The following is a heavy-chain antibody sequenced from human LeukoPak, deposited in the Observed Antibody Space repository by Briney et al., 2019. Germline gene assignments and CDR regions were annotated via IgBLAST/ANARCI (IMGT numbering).Heavy chain of an antibody. CDR1: GLTASHNVNNA. Sequence: GGPLRLSCAASGLTASHNVNNAMSWVRHAPGKGLEWVSGITTSGSTYYADSVKGRFTISRENSNNTLYLHMDSLRAGDTAVYFCAKRGVVIWVILVGFHKEAYYFDSWGQGALVTVSS. J-gene: IGHJ4*02. CDR2: ITTSGST. CDR3: AKRGVVIWVILVGFHKEAYYFDS. V-gene: IGHV3-23*01. D-gene: IGHD3-10*01.